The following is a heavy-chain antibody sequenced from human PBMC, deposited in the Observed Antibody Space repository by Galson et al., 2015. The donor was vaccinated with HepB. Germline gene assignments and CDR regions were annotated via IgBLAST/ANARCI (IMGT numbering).Heavy chain of an antibody. Sequence: PALVKPTQTFTLTCTFSGFSLSTSGVGVGWIRQPPGKALEWLALIYWNDDKRYSPSLKSRLTITKDTSKNQVVLTMTNMDPVDTATYDCAHTSYDFWSGSPFRHFDYWGQGTLVTVSS. CDR2: IYWNDDK. V-gene: IGHV2-5*01. CDR1: GFSLSTSGVG. CDR3: AHTSYDFWSGSPFRHFDY. J-gene: IGHJ4*02. D-gene: IGHD3-3*01.